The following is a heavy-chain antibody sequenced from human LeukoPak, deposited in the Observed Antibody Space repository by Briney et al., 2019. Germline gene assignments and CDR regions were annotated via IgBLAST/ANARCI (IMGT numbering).Heavy chain of an antibody. Sequence: GGSLRLSCAASGFSFSNYWMSWVRQAPGKGLEWVAIISFDGNNKYYADSVKGRFTISRDNSKNTLYLQMNSLRAEDTAVYYCAKEGRWLQLGGAFDIWGQGTMITVSS. CDR2: ISFDGNNK. J-gene: IGHJ3*02. D-gene: IGHD5-24*01. CDR1: GFSFSNYW. V-gene: IGHV3-30*18. CDR3: AKEGRWLQLGGAFDI.